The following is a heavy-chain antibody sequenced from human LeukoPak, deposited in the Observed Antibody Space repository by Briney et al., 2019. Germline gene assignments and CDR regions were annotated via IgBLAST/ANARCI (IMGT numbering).Heavy chain of an antibody. V-gene: IGHV3-30*03. CDR1: GFTFDFYA. Sequence: GTSLRLSCTTSGFTFDFYAMHWVRQAPGKGLEWVAVMSSDGRYRYYADSAKGRFTISRDNSKRTLYLEMSSLRPEDTALYYCARSELYYGSESYYHLDYWGHGTLVTLSS. CDR2: MSSDGRYR. J-gene: IGHJ4*01. D-gene: IGHD3-10*01. CDR3: ARSELYYGSESYYHLDY.